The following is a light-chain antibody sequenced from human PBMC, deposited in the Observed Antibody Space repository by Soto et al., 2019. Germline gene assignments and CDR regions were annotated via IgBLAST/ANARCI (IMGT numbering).Light chain of an antibody. J-gene: IGLJ3*02. Sequence: QSVLTQPASVSGSPGQSITISCTGTSSVVGLYNLVSWYQQLPGKAPKLIIYEVNERPSGISDRFSGSKSGNTASLTISGLQDEDEADYYCCSYVGSSILMFGGGTKVTVL. CDR3: CSYVGSSILM. CDR2: EVN. CDR1: SSVVGLYNL. V-gene: IGLV2-23*02.